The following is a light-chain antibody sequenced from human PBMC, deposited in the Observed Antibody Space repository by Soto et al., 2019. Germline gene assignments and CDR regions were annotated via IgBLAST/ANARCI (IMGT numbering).Light chain of an antibody. Sequence: QSALTQPASVSGSPGQSITISCTGTSSDVGGYNYVSWYQQHPGKAPKLMIHEVSNRPSGVSTRFSGSRSGNTASLTISGLQAEDEADYYCSSYTSSSTYVFGTGTKLTVL. CDR1: SSDVGGYNY. J-gene: IGLJ1*01. CDR3: SSYTSSSTYV. V-gene: IGLV2-14*01. CDR2: EVS.